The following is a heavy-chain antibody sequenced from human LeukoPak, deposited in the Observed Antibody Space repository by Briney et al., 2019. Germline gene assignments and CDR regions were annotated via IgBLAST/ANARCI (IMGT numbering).Heavy chain of an antibody. V-gene: IGHV1-69*13. CDR3: ARGLDGYYYYGMDA. Sequence: SVKVSCKASGGTFSSYAISWVRQAPGQGLEWMGGIIPIFGTANYAQKFQGRVTITADESTSTAYMELSSLRSEDTAVYYCARGLDGYYYYGMDAWGQGTTVTVSS. J-gene: IGHJ6*02. CDR2: IIPIFGTA. CDR1: GGTFSSYA. D-gene: IGHD3-16*01.